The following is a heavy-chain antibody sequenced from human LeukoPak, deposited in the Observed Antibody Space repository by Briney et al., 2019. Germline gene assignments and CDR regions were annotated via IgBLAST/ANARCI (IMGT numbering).Heavy chain of an antibody. CDR3: AKSSASHPGERTADY. CDR1: GFTFSSYA. J-gene: IGHJ4*02. D-gene: IGHD1-1*01. CDR2: TSGSGGST. V-gene: IGHV3-23*01. Sequence: PGGSLRLSCAASGFTFSSYAMSWVRQAPGKGLEWVSATSGSGGSTYYADSVKGRFTISRDNSKNTLYLQMNSLRAEDTAVYYCAKSSASHPGERTADYWGQGTLVTVSS.